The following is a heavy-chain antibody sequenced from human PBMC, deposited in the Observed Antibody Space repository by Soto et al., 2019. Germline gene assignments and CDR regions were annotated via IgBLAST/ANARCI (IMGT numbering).Heavy chain of an antibody. D-gene: IGHD3-10*01. CDR1: GFTFSSYA. J-gene: IGHJ4*02. V-gene: IGHV3-30-3*01. CDR3: ARPDYDSGSYPDY. CDR2: ISYDGSNK. Sequence: QVQLVESGGGVVQPGRSLRLSCAASGFTFSSYAMQWVRQAPGKGLEWVAVISYDGSNKYYADSVKGRFTISRDNSKNTLYLQMTSVRAEDTSVYYCARPDYDSGSYPDYWGQGTLVTVSS.